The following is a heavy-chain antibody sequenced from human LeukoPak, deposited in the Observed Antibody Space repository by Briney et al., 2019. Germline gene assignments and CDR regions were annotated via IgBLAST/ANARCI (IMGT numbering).Heavy chain of an antibody. Sequence: PGGSLRLSCAASGFTFDDYGMSWVRQAPGKGLEWVSYTSNSHSPIYYADSVKGRFTISRDNAKNSLYLQMNSLRVEDTAVYYCAREIDYSYYWYFDLWGRGTLVTVSS. D-gene: IGHD4-11*01. CDR2: TSNSHSPI. V-gene: IGHV3-48*01. CDR3: AREIDYSYYWYFDL. J-gene: IGHJ2*01. CDR1: GFTFDDYG.